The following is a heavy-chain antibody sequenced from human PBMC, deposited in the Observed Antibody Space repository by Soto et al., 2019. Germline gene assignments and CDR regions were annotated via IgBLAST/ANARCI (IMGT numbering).Heavy chain of an antibody. V-gene: IGHV6-1*01. CDR2: TYFRSNWRH. Sequence: SQTLSLTCAISGDSVSSNTAAWNWIRSSPSRGLEWLGRTYFRSNWRHDYAVSVKSRITVNPDTSKNHFSLQLNSVTPDDTAVYYCARGVAGSGFDLWGQGTLVTVSS. D-gene: IGHD2-15*01. J-gene: IGHJ4*02. CDR1: GDSVSSNTAA. CDR3: ARGVAGSGFDL.